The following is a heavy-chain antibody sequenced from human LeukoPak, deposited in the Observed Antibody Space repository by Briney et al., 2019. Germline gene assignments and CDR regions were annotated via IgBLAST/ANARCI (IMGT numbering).Heavy chain of an antibody. D-gene: IGHD6-19*01. CDR3: ARVSSGWAFDY. J-gene: IGHJ4*02. CDR2: ISSSSSYI. Sequence: PGGSLRLSCAASGFTFSSYSMNWVRQAPGKGLEWVSSISSSSSYIYYADSVKGRFTISRDNSKNTLYLQMNSLRAEDTAVYYCARVSSGWAFDYWGQGTLVTVSS. CDR1: GFTFSSYS. V-gene: IGHV3-21*01.